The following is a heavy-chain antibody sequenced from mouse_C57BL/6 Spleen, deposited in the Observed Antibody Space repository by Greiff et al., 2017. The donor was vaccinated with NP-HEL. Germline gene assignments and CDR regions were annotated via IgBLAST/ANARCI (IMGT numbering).Heavy chain of an antibody. Sequence: QVQLQQPGAELVKPGASVKLSCKASGYTFTSYWMQWVKQRPGQGLEWIGEIDPSDSYTNYNQKFKGKATLTVDTSSSTAYMQLSSLTSEDSAVYYCARLRPGYYFDDWGQGTTLTVSS. CDR3: ARLRPGYYFDD. CDR2: IDPSDSYT. CDR1: GYTFTSYW. V-gene: IGHV1-50*01. J-gene: IGHJ2*01.